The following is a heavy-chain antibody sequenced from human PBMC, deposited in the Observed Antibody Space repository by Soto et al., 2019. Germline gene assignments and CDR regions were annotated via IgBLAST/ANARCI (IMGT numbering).Heavy chain of an antibody. V-gene: IGHV3-23*01. Sequence: EVPVLESGGGLVQPGGSLRLSCAASGFTFSSYAMIWVRQAPGKGLEWVSTISGSGGSTYYADSVKGRFTISRDNSRNMLNLQMNSLRAEDTAIYYCAKAYSGSYYEDYWGQGTLVTVSS. CDR1: GFTFSSYA. CDR3: AKAYSGSYYEDY. CDR2: ISGSGGST. D-gene: IGHD1-26*01. J-gene: IGHJ4*02.